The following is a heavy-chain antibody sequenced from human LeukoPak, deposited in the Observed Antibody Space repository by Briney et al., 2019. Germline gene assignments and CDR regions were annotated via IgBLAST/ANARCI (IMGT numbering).Heavy chain of an antibody. J-gene: IGHJ4*02. CDR2: INSDGCSI. CDR1: GFTFSSYW. CDR3: ARGSYGRSGDWDY. V-gene: IGHV3-74*01. Sequence: GGCLRLSCAASGFTFSSYWMHWVRQAPGKGLVWVSRINSDGCSINYAGSVKGRFTISRDNAKNTLYLQMNSVRAEDTAVYPCARGSYGRSGDWDYWGQGTLVTVSS. D-gene: IGHD3-16*01.